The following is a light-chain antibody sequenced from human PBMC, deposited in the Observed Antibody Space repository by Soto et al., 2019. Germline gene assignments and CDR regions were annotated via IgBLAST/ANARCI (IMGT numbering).Light chain of an antibody. CDR2: EGS. Sequence: QSALTQPASVSGSPGQSITISCTGTSSDVGNYDLVSWYQQHPGKAPKVLIYEGSRRPSGVSHRFSGSKSGYTASLTISGLQTEDEADYYCCSYAGRSAFVVFGGGTKLTVL. V-gene: IGLV2-23*03. J-gene: IGLJ2*01. CDR3: CSYAGRSAFVV. CDR1: SSDVGNYDL.